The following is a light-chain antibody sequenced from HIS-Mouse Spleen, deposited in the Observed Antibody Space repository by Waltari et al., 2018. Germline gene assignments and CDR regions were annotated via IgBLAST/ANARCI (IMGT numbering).Light chain of an antibody. Sequence: ELVLTQSPGTLSLSPGESATLSCRASQSVSSSYLAWYQQKPGQAPRLLIYGASSRATGIPDRFSGSGSGTDFTLTISRLEPEDFAVYYCQQYGSSPPITFGQGTRLEIK. V-gene: IGKV3-20*01. CDR3: QQYGSSPPIT. J-gene: IGKJ5*01. CDR1: QSVSSSY. CDR2: GAS.